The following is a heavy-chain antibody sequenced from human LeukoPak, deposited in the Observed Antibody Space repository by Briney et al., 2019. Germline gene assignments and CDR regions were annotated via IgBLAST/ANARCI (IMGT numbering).Heavy chain of an antibody. J-gene: IGHJ6*03. CDR2: LSSTGGST. CDR3: AKAGSTSRVTTSRVVFGYYYYMDV. V-gene: IGHV3-23*01. Sequence: GGSLRLSCAAPGFTFSSHAMCCARQVPWKGLESVSPLSSTGGSTYPADSVMGSFSISRDNSKNTLYLPLNSIRSEDPAVTYTAKAGSTSRVTTSRVVFGYYYYMDVWGKGTPVTVSS. D-gene: IGHD4-17*01. CDR1: GFTFSSHA.